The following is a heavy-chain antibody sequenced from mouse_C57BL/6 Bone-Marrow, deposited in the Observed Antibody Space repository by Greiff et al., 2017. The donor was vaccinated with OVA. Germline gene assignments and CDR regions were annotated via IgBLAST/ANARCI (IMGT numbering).Heavy chain of an antibody. J-gene: IGHJ2*01. V-gene: IGHV7-3*01. CDR2: IRNKPNGSTT. Sequence: EVQLQESGGGLVQPGDSLSLSCAASGFTFTNYYMSWVRQPPGKALEWLAFIRNKPNGSTTEYSASVKGRFTISRDNSQSILYLQMNALRAEDSATYYCARYKGRVAVDYFDYWGQGTALTGSA. CDR1: GFTFTNYY. D-gene: IGHD1-1*01. CDR3: ARYKGRVAVDYFDY.